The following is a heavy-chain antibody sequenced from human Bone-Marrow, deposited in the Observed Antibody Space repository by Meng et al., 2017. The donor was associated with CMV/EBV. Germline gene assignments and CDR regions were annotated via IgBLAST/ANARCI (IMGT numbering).Heavy chain of an antibody. D-gene: IGHD2-2*01. J-gene: IGHJ4*02. CDR1: FTSYW. CDR3: ARRATDCSDDICYARHFDY. V-gene: IGHV5-51*01. Sequence: FTSYWIGGVGQMPGKGLEWMGVIYPGDSDTAYSPSFQGQVTISADKSINTAYLQWSSLKASDTAMYFCARRATDCSDDICYARHFDYWGQGTLVTVSS. CDR2: IYPGDSDT.